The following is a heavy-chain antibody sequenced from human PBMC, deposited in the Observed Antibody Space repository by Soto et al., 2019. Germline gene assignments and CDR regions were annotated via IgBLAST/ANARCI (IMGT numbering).Heavy chain of an antibody. D-gene: IGHD1-26*01. Sequence: QVQLVESGGGVVQPGRSLRLSCAASGFTFSSYGMHWVRQAPGKGLEWVAVIWYDGSNKYYADSVKGRFTISRDNSKNXLYLQMNSLRAEDTAVYYCARAFDESYNSAWYFDYWGQGTLVTVSS. J-gene: IGHJ4*02. CDR2: IWYDGSNK. CDR1: GFTFSSYG. CDR3: ARAFDESYNSAWYFDY. V-gene: IGHV3-33*01.